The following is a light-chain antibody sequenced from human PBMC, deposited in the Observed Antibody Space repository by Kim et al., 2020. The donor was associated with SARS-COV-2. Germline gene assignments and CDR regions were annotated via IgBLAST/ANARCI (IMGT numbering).Light chain of an antibody. CDR2: GNS. J-gene: IGLJ2*01. CDR3: QSYDSSLSGYV. Sequence: QRVTISCTGGTSKSGAGYDVHWYNQLPGTAPKLLIYGNSNRPSGVPDRCSGSKSGTSASLAITGLQAEDEADYYCQSYDSSLSGYVFGGGTQLTVL. V-gene: IGLV1-40*01. CDR1: TSKSGAGYD.